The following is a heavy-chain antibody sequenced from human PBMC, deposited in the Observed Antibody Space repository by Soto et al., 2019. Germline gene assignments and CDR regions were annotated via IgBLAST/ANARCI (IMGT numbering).Heavy chain of an antibody. CDR1: GFTFSSYW. D-gene: IGHD3-10*01. CDR3: ARALTSYYYGSGTFGMDV. J-gene: IGHJ6*02. CDR2: IKQDGSEK. V-gene: IGHV3-7*01. Sequence: GGFLRLACAASGFTFSSYWMSWVRQAPGKGLEWVANIKQDGSEKYYVDSVKGRFTISRDNAKNSLYLQMNSLRAEDTAVYYCARALTSYYYGSGTFGMDVWGQGTTVTVPS.